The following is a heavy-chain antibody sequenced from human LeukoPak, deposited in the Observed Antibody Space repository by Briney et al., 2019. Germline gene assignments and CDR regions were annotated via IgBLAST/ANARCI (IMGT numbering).Heavy chain of an antibody. CDR2: INYSGNT. V-gene: IGHV4-59*01. CDR3: AREGRQDYVYFDC. CDR1: GDSISSYY. J-gene: IGHJ4*02. D-gene: IGHD4-17*01. Sequence: SETLSLTCTVSGDSISSYYWSWIRQPPGKGLEWMGYINYSGNTNHNPSLKSRVTISVDTSKNQFSLRLTSVTAADTAVYYCAREGRQDYVYFDCWGQGTLVTVSS.